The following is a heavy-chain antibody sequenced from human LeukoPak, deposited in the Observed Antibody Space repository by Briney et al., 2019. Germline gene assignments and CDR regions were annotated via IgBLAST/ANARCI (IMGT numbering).Heavy chain of an antibody. CDR3: ASSVAVAGGRCFDY. V-gene: IGHV5-51*01. J-gene: IGHJ4*02. Sequence: GESLQISCKGSGYRFSSYWICCVRQMPGKGLEWMVIIYPRDSDTSYNPSFQGQVTISVDKSISTAYLQWSSMEASETAMYYCASSVAVAGGRCFDYWGQGTLVTVSS. D-gene: IGHD6-19*01. CDR2: IYPRDSDT. CDR1: GYRFSSYW.